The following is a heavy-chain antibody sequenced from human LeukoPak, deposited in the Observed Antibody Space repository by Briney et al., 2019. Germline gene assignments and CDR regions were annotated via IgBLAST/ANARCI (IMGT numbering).Heavy chain of an antibody. Sequence: PGGSLRLSCAASGFTFSSYGMHWVRQAPGKGLEWVAFIRYDGSNKYYADSVKGRFTISRDNSKNTLYLQMNSLRAEDTAVCYCAKDVSSSSVSDYWGQGTLVTVSS. V-gene: IGHV3-30*02. CDR3: AKDVSSSSVSDY. CDR1: GFTFSSYG. CDR2: IRYDGSNK. J-gene: IGHJ4*02. D-gene: IGHD6-6*01.